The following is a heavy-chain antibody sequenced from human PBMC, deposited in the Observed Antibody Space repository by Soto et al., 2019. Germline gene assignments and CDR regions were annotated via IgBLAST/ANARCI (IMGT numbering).Heavy chain of an antibody. CDR1: GDSVSSNSAA. D-gene: IGHD1-7*01. CDR3: AGTTSHQWYYMDV. CDR2: TYYRSRWYN. J-gene: IGHJ6*03. Sequence: QVQLQESGPGLVKPSQTLSLTCAISGDSVSSNSAAWNWIRLSPSRGLYWLARTYYRSRWYNDYAVSVRSRIHVNPDTYKNQFSLQLTYVTPEDTAVYYCAGTTSHQWYYMDVLGKGTTVTVSS. V-gene: IGHV6-1*01.